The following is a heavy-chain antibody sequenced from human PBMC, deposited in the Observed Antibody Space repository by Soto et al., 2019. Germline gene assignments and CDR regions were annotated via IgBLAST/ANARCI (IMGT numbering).Heavy chain of an antibody. Sequence: EVEVVESGGGVVQPGRSLRLSCAVSGINFHDYAMHWVRQTPGRGLEWVSSISWVDDGIGYADSVKGRFTISRDNAKNSLFLQMNSLTTEDTAFYYCATGRTFHFLDYWGRGTLVTVSS. CDR1: GINFHDYA. CDR2: ISWVDDGI. CDR3: ATGRTFHFLDY. V-gene: IGHV3-9*01. J-gene: IGHJ4*02.